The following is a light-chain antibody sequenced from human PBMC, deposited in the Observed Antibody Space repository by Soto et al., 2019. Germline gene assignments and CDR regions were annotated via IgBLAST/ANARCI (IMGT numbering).Light chain of an antibody. J-gene: IGKJ1*01. Sequence: DIQMTQSPSTLSASVVDRVTITCRASQSISSWLAWYQQKPGKAPKLLIYKASSLESGVQSRFSGSGSGTEFTLTISSLQPDDFATYYCQQYNSYSEPFGQGTKVEIK. CDR3: QQYNSYSEP. CDR1: QSISSW. V-gene: IGKV1-5*03. CDR2: KAS.